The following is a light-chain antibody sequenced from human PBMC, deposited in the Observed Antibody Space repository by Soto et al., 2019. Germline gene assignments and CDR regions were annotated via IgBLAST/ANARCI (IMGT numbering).Light chain of an antibody. CDR2: KAS. CDR3: QHYNSYSEA. CDR1: QTISSW. Sequence: DIQMTQSPSTLSRSVGDRVTITCRASQTISSWLAWYQQKPGKAPKLLIYKASTLKSGVPSRFSGSGSGTEFTLTISSLQPDDVATYYCQHYNSYSEAFGQGTKVDIK. J-gene: IGKJ1*01. V-gene: IGKV1-5*03.